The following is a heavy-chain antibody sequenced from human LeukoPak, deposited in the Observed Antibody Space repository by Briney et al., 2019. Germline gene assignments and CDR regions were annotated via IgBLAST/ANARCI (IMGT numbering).Heavy chain of an antibody. J-gene: IGHJ3*02. CDR3: ARDRDYDRIDAFDI. V-gene: IGHV4-59*01. CDR1: GGSISSYY. Sequence: SETLSLTCTVSGGSISSYYWSWIRQPPGKGLEWIGYIHYSGSTNYNPSLKSRVTISVDTSKNQFSLKLSSVTAADTAVYYCARDRDYDRIDAFDIWGQGTMVTVSS. D-gene: IGHD3-22*01. CDR2: IHYSGST.